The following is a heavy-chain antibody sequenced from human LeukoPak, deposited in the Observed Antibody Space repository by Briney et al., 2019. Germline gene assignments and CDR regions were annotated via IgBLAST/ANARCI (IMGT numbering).Heavy chain of an antibody. Sequence: GGSLRLSCAPSGFTFSSCWMHWVRRAPGKGLEWVSRISPDGSSTTYADSVKGRFTISRDNAKNTLFLQMNSLEAEDTAVYYCERAGNYRFDCWGQGTLVTVSS. D-gene: IGHD1-7*01. J-gene: IGHJ4*02. CDR1: GFTFSSCW. V-gene: IGHV3-74*03. CDR3: ERAGNYRFDC. CDR2: ISPDGSST.